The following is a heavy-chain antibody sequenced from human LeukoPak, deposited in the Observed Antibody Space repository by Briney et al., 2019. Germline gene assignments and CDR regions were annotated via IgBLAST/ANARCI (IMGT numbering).Heavy chain of an antibody. CDR2: ILQSGST. Sequence: SETLSLTCTVSDYPISSGYYWGWIRQPPGKGLEWIGIILQSGSTYYNPSLKSRVTISVDTSKNQFSLRLSSVTAADTAVYYCVRARLELRISAFDYWGQGTLVTVSS. J-gene: IGHJ4*02. CDR3: VRARLELRISAFDY. V-gene: IGHV4-38-2*02. CDR1: DYPISSGYY. D-gene: IGHD1-7*01.